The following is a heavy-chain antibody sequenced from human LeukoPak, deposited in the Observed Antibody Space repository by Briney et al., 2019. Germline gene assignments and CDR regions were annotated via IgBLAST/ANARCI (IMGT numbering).Heavy chain of an antibody. D-gene: IGHD2-15*01. V-gene: IGHV3-23*01. J-gene: IGHJ4*02. CDR1: GFTFSNYA. CDR3: AREPRDCTGGTCQSAGGYYFYY. CDR2: ISASGGS. Sequence: GGSLRLSCAAPGFTFSNYAMSWVRQAPGKGLEWVSGISASGGSYYADSVKGRFTVSRDISKNTLYLQMNSLRAEDTAVHFCAREPRDCTGGTCQSAGGYYFYYWSQGTLVTVSS.